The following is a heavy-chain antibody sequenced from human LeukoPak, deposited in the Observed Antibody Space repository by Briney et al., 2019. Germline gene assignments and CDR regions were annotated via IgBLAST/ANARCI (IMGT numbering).Heavy chain of an antibody. V-gene: IGHV3-74*01. Sequence: GRCLRLSCAASGFTFSSNWMDWVRPGPGKGLVWVSRINSDGSSTRYADSVKGRFTISRDNAKNTLYLQMNSLRAEDTAVYYCARAAAGLDYWGQGTLVTVSS. D-gene: IGHD6-13*01. J-gene: IGHJ4*02. CDR2: INSDGSST. CDR3: ARAAAGLDY. CDR1: GFTFSSNW.